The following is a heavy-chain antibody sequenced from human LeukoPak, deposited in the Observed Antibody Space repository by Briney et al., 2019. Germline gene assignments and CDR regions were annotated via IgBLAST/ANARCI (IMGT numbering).Heavy chain of an antibody. D-gene: IGHD3-9*01. J-gene: IGHJ4*02. V-gene: IGHV1-69*06. Sequence: SVKVSCKASGGTFCSYAISWVRQTPGQELEWMGGSIPIFGTANYAQKFQGRVTITPDKPTPTAYMELSSLRSEDTAEYYCGSLSLEIVGIYCDWLLALDYWGQGTLVTVSS. CDR1: GGTFCSYA. CDR3: GSLSLEIVGIYCDWLLALDY. CDR2: SIPIFGTA.